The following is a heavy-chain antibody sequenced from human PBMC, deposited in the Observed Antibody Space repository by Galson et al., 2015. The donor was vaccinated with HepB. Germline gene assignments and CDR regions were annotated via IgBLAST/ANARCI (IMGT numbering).Heavy chain of an antibody. CDR2: MNPSSGNT. Sequence: SVKVSCKASGYTFLFYHINWVRQATGQGLEWIGWMNPSSGNTGYTQNFQGRVTMTRNTSIATAYMELSSLRSEDTAVYYCARGRFYDISGSYYFDHWGQGSPVTVSS. CDR3: ARGRFYDISGSYYFDH. V-gene: IGHV1-8*01. CDR1: GYTFLFYH. J-gene: IGHJ4*02. D-gene: IGHD3-22*01.